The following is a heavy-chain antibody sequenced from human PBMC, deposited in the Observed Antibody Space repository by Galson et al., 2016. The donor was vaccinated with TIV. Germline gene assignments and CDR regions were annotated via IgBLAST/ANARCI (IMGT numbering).Heavy chain of an antibody. D-gene: IGHD3-16*02. CDR3: ARGGVIRGLDF. CDR2: INPNSGAT. J-gene: IGHJ4*02. Sequence: SVKFSCKASGYPFTDSWMHWVRQAPGEGLEWMGWINPNSGATLYAQKFQGRVTMTRDTSTSTTYVELSRLTSDDTADYYCARGGVIRGLDFWGQGTLVTVSS. V-gene: IGHV1-2*02. CDR1: GYPFTDSW.